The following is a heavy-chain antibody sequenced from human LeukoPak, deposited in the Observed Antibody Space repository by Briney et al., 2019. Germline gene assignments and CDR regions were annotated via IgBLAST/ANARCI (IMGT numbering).Heavy chain of an antibody. D-gene: IGHD6-19*01. Sequence: GGSLRLSCAASGFTFSSYSMNWVRQAPGKGLEWVSSISSSSSYIHYADSVKGRFTISRDNAKNSLYLQMNSLRAEDTAVYYCATGTTGYSSGWYYYFDYWGQGTLVTVSS. CDR1: GFTFSSYS. CDR3: ATGTTGYSSGWYYYFDY. J-gene: IGHJ4*02. CDR2: ISSSSSYI. V-gene: IGHV3-21*01.